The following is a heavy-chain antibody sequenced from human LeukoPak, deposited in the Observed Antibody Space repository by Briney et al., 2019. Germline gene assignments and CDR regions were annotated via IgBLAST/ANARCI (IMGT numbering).Heavy chain of an antibody. Sequence: GESLKISCKGSGYSFTSYWIGWVRQMPGKGLEWMGIIYPGDSDTRYSPPFQGQVTISADKSISTAYLQWSSLKASDTAMYYCARYCSGGSCYDLNWFDPWGQGTLVTVSS. D-gene: IGHD2-15*01. J-gene: IGHJ5*02. CDR3: ARYCSGGSCYDLNWFDP. CDR2: IYPGDSDT. CDR1: GYSFTSYW. V-gene: IGHV5-51*01.